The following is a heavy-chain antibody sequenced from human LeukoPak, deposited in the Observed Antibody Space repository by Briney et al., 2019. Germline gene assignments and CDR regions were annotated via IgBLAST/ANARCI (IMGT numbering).Heavy chain of an antibody. CDR2: IYYSGST. CDR1: GGSISSSSYY. J-gene: IGHJ4*02. V-gene: IGHV4-39*07. Sequence: SETLSLTCTVSGGSISSSSYYWGWIRQPPGKGLEWIGSIYYSGSTYYNPSLKSRVTISVDTSKNQFSLKLGSVTAADTAVYYCARGPGDYVDYWGQGTLVTVSS. D-gene: IGHD4-17*01. CDR3: ARGPGDYVDY.